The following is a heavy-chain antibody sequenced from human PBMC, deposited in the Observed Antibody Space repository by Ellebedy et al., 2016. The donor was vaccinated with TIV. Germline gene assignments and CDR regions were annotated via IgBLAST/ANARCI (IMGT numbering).Heavy chain of an antibody. CDR3: ARGRRLWSPYYFDY. CDR2: IYYSGST. J-gene: IGHJ4*02. Sequence: SETLSLTCTVSGGSISSYYWSWIRQPPGKGLEWIGYIYYSGSTNYNPSLKSRVTISVDTSKNQFSLKLSSVTAADTAVYYCARGRRLWSPYYFDYWGQGTLVTVSS. D-gene: IGHD5-18*01. V-gene: IGHV4-59*12. CDR1: GGSISSYY.